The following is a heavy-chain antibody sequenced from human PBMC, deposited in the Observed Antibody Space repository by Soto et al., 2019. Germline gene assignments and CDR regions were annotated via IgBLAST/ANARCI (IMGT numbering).Heavy chain of an antibody. CDR3: ARGDYYYGSGSYFSQFDY. J-gene: IGHJ4*02. V-gene: IGHV3-30-3*01. CDR2: ISYDGSNK. Sequence: QVQLVESGGGVVQPGRSLRLSCAASGFTFSSYAMHWVRQAPGKGLEWVAVISYDGSNKYYADSVKGRFTISRDNSKNTLYMQMNSLRAEDTAVYYCARGDYYYGSGSYFSQFDYWGQGTLVTVSS. D-gene: IGHD3-10*01. CDR1: GFTFSSYA.